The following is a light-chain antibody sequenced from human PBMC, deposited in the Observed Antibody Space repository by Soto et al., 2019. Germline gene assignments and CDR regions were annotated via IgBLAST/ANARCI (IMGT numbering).Light chain of an antibody. J-gene: IGKJ4*01. CDR1: QSISNH. CDR3: QQYGSSLCA. Sequence: DIQMTQSPSTLSASVGDRVIITCRASQSISNHLNWYQQKPGKAPKLLIFAASSLQSGVPSRFSGSRSGTDFTLTISRLEPEDFAVYYCQQYGSSLCAFGGGTKVDIK. V-gene: IGKV1-39*01. CDR2: AAS.